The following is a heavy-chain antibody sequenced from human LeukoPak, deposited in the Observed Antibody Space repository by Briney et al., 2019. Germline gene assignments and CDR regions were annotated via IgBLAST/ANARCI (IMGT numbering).Heavy chain of an antibody. V-gene: IGHV3-23*01. D-gene: IGHD6-19*01. J-gene: IGHJ5*01. CDR1: GLTFSSYT. Sequence: GGSLRLSCAASGLTFSSYTMNWVRQTPETGLQWVSSISGDAESTYYADSVEGRFTISRDNSKNTLYLQMSNLKVDDTAIYYCASREAPGWHYDSWGQGTLVTVSS. CDR2: ISGDAEST. CDR3: ASREAPGWHYDS.